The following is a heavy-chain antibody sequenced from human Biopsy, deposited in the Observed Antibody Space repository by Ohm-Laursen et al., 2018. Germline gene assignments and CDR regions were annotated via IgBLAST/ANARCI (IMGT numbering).Heavy chain of an antibody. CDR1: GYTFTVYY. CDR3: ARDLLEWSLPS. CDR2: INPKRGGT. D-gene: IGHD3-3*01. Sequence: SSVNVSCKASGYTFTVYYLHWVRQAPGQGLGWMGWINPKRGGTHYLEKFRGRVTMTRDTCVSTAYLELSSLRSDDTAIYYCARDLLEWSLPSWGQGTQVTVSS. J-gene: IGHJ4*02. V-gene: IGHV1-2*02.